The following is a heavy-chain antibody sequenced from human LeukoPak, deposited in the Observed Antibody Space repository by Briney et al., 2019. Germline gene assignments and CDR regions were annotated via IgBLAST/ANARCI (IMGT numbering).Heavy chain of an antibody. Sequence: PGTSLRPSCAPSVLTVSSDGMQCVRQAPGKGLELVPVISYEGTNKTYAHSVKGRFTISGDNSKNPLYLQMNSLRAEDTAVYYCAKGTRSGSYYIYYYYGMDVWGQGATVSVSS. V-gene: IGHV3-30*18. J-gene: IGHJ6*02. CDR1: VLTVSSDG. CDR2: ISYEGTNK. CDR3: AKGTRSGSYYIYYYYGMDV. D-gene: IGHD3-10*01.